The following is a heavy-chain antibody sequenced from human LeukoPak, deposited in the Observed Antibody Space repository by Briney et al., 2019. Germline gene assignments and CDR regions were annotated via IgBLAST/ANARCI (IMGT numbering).Heavy chain of an antibody. CDR2: ISDSGGFT. D-gene: IGHD1-26*01. CDR3: AKAISGTYRGLLDY. J-gene: IGHJ4*02. CDR1: GFSFSTYA. V-gene: IGHV3-23*01. Sequence: GGSLRLSCAASGFSFSTYAINWVCQAPGKGLEWVSVISDSGGFTFYADSVKGRFTISRDNSMNTLYLQMNSLRADDTAVYFCAKAISGTYRGLLDYWGQGTLVTVSS.